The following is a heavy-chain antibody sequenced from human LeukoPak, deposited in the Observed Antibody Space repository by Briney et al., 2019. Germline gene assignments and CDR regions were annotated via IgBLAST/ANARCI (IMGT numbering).Heavy chain of an antibody. CDR3: ARSGSIFGVGMDV. CDR1: GGSISSGGYY. J-gene: IGHJ6*02. V-gene: IGHV2-70*11. CDR2: IDWDDDK. Sequence: TLSLTCTVSGGSISSGGYYWSWIRQPPGKALEWLARIDWDDDKYYSTSLKTRLTISKDTSKNQVVLTMTNMDPVDTATYYCARSGSIFGVGMDVWGQGTTVTVSS. D-gene: IGHD3-3*01.